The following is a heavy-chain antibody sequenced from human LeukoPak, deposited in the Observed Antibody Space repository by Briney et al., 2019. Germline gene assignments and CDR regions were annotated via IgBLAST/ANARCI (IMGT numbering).Heavy chain of an antibody. CDR3: ARDNTAMVTTDGYFDY. D-gene: IGHD5-18*01. Sequence: PPGRSLRLSCAASAFTFSSYGMHWVRQAPGKGLEWVAVIWYDGSKKYYADSVKGRFTISRDNSKNTLYLQMNSLRAEDTALYYCARDNTAMVTTDGYFDYWGQGTLVTVSS. J-gene: IGHJ4*02. V-gene: IGHV3-33*01. CDR2: IWYDGSKK. CDR1: AFTFSSYG.